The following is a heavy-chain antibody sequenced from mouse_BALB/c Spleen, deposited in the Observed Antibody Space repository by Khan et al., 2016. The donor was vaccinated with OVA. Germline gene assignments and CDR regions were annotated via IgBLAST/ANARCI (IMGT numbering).Heavy chain of an antibody. D-gene: IGHD1-1*01. Sequence: QVQLQRSGTELVRPGVSVKISCKGSGYTFTEYAMNWVKESHEKSLEWIGVISTYYGDARYNQKFKGKATLTVDKSSSTAYMELARRTSEDSAIYYCAGDGSSSLFAYWGQGTLVTVSA. CDR3: AGDGSSSLFAY. CDR2: ISTYYGDA. J-gene: IGHJ3*01. V-gene: IGHV1S137*01. CDR1: GYTFTEYA.